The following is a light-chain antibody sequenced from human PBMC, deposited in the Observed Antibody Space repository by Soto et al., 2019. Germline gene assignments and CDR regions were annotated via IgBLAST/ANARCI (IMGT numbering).Light chain of an antibody. Sequence: DIQLTQSPSSLSASVGDRVNITCRASQNIRTYLNWYQQKPGKAPTLLIYAATTLQSGVPSTFSGSASGTDFSRTISSLQPGDVATYYCQQSYSTLYTFGQGTRLEIK. CDR3: QQSYSTLYT. V-gene: IGKV1-39*01. CDR1: QNIRTY. J-gene: IGKJ5*01. CDR2: AAT.